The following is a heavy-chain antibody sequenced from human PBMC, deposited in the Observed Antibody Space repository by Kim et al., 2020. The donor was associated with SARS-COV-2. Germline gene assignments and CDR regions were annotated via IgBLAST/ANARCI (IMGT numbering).Heavy chain of an antibody. CDR2: ITYDASNE. Sequence: GGSLRLSCAASEFTFRTYFMHWVRQAPGKGLEWVAAITYDASNEYYADSVKGRFTISRDNSKNPLYLQMNSLRGEDTAVYYCAKGYDMLTDYYYPSGIEYWGPGTLVTVSS. D-gene: IGHD3-9*01. CDR1: EFTFRTYF. V-gene: IGHV3-30*18. CDR3: AKGYDMLTDYYYPSGIEY. J-gene: IGHJ4*02.